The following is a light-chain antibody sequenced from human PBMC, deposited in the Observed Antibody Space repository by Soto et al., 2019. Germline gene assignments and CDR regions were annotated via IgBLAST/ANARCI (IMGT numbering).Light chain of an antibody. CDR3: CSYAGSNTWV. CDR2: EGS. V-gene: IGLV2-23*01. CDR1: SSDVGKYNL. Sequence: QSALTQRASVSGSPGQSITISCTGTSSDVGKYNLVSWYQEHPGKAPKLMIYEGSKRPSGVSNRFSGSKSGNTASLTISGLQAEDEADYYCCSYAGSNTWVFGGGTKLTVL. J-gene: IGLJ3*02.